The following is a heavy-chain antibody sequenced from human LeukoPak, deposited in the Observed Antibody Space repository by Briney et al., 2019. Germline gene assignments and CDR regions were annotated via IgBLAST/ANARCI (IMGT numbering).Heavy chain of an antibody. D-gene: IGHD2/OR15-2a*01. CDR2: IKQDGSEK. CDR3: ARVAVIYYYYMEV. CDR1: GFTFSSYW. J-gene: IGHJ6*03. Sequence: PGGSLRLSCAASGFTFSSYWMSWVRQAPGKGLEWVANIKQDGSEKYYVDSVKGRFTISRGNAKNSLYLQMNSLRAEDTAVYYCARVAVIYYYYMEVWGKGTTVTVSS. V-gene: IGHV3-7*01.